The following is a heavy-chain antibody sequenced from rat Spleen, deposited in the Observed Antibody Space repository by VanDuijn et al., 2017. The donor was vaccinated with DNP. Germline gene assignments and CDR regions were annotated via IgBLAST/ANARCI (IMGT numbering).Heavy chain of an antibody. J-gene: IGHJ1*01. CDR2: ISYSGST. CDR1: GYSIPSNY. CDR3: ARWRDWYFDF. V-gene: IGHV3-1*01. D-gene: IGHD1-11*01. Sequence: EVQLQESGPGLVKPSQSLSLTCSVTGYSIPSNYWAWIRQFPGHKMEWMGYISYSGSTAYNPSHKSRISITNDTWKRQFFLQLNSVTTEDTATYYCARWRDWYFDFWGPGTKVTVSS.